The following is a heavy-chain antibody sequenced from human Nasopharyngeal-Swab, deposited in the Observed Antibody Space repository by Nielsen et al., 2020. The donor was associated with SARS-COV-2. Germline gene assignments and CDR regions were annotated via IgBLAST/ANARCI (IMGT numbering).Heavy chain of an antibody. V-gene: IGHV3-7*03. J-gene: IGHJ4*02. CDR3: ARSIDY. CDR1: GFSLSDYW. CDR2: IKQDGTAE. Sequence: LSLTCAASGFSLSDYWMSWVRQAPGKGPEWVANIKQDGTAEFYVDSVKGRFTISRDNAKNSLYLQMNSLTVVDTAVYYCARSIDYLGQGTLVTVSS.